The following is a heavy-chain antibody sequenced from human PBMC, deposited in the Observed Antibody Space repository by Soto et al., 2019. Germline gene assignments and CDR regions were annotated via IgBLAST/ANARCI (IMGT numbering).Heavy chain of an antibody. CDR1: GFTFSNYA. Sequence: EVHLLESGGGLVQPGGSLRLSCAASGFTFSNYAMTWVRQAPGQGLEWVSVISGTGGGTNNADSAKGRFTTSRDNSKNTLYLHMNSLRAEDTAVYYCAKRAFYGSGIPNYYGMDVWGQGTAVTVSS. D-gene: IGHD3-10*01. J-gene: IGHJ6*02. CDR3: AKRAFYGSGIPNYYGMDV. V-gene: IGHV3-23*01. CDR2: ISGTGGGT.